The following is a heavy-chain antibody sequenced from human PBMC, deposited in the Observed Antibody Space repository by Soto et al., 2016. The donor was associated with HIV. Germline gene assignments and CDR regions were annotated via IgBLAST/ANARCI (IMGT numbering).Heavy chain of an antibody. CDR2: IYTSGNT. J-gene: IGHJ3*01. D-gene: IGHD1-26*01. CDR3: ARDSGSHFPPFXF. Sequence: LLQESGPRLVKPSETLSLTCTVSGGSISSGTYYWTWIRQPAGKGLEWIGRIYTSGNTNYNPSLKSRVTISVDPSKNQFSLKLSSVTAADTALYYCARDSGSHFPPFXFWGQGTMVTVSS. V-gene: IGHV4-61*02. CDR1: GGSISSGTYY.